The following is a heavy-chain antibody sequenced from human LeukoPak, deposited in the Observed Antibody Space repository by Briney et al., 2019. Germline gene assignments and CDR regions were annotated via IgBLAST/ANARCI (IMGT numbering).Heavy chain of an antibody. CDR3: ARHYDYGDYAFDY. V-gene: IGHV3-53*01. D-gene: IGHD4-17*01. CDR2: IYSGGST. CDR1: GFTVSSNY. J-gene: IGHJ4*02. Sequence: PGGSLRLSCAASGFTVSSNYMSWVRQAPGKGLEWVSVIYSGGSTYYADSVKGRLTISRDNSKNTLYLQMNSLRAEDTAVYYCARHYDYGDYAFDYWGQGTLVTVSS.